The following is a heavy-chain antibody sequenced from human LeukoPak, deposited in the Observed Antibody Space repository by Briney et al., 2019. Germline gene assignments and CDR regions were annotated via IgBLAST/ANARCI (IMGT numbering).Heavy chain of an antibody. Sequence: ASVKVSCKVSGYTLTELSMHWVRQAPGKGLEWMGGFDPEDGEKIYVQKFQGRVTMTENTSTDTAYMELSSLRSEDTAVYYCATDQLYYDYVWGSYRRGYFDYWGQGTLVTVSS. CDR3: ATDQLYYDYVWGSYRRGYFDY. CDR1: GYTLTELS. V-gene: IGHV1-24*01. CDR2: FDPEDGEK. J-gene: IGHJ4*02. D-gene: IGHD3-16*02.